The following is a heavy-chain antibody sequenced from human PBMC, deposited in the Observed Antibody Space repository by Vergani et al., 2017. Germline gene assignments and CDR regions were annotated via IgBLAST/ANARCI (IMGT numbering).Heavy chain of an antibody. CDR1: GFTFGDYD. V-gene: IGHV3-20*04. D-gene: IGHD3-10*01. CDR2: VKWNGDSS. J-gene: IGHJ4*02. CDR3: ARRGSGNTYYFDY. Sequence: EVQLVESRGGVVRPGGSLRLSCAASGFTFGDYDMNWVRQAPGKGLEWVSRVKWNGDSSVYADSVKGRFTISRDNAKNSLYLQMTSLRAEDTAFYYCARRGSGNTYYFDYWGQGALVTVSS.